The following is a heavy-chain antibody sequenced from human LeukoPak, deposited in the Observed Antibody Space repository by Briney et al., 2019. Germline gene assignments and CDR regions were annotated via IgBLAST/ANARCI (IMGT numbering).Heavy chain of an antibody. CDR2: ISSSGSTI. Sequence: PGGSLRLSCAASGFTFDDYGMSWIRQAPGKGLEWVSYISSSGSTIYYADSVKGRFTISRDNAKNSLYLQMNSLRAEDTAVYYCARDRRITMIAFDIWGQGTMVTVSS. CDR3: ARDRRITMIAFDI. J-gene: IGHJ3*02. D-gene: IGHD3-22*01. V-gene: IGHV3-11*01. CDR1: GFTFDDYG.